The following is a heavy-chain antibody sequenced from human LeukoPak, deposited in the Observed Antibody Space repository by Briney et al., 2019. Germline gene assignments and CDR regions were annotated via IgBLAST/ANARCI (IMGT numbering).Heavy chain of an antibody. J-gene: IGHJ4*02. D-gene: IGHD6-13*01. CDR3: AKAPGGVAAELDY. CDR1: GFTFSSYG. CDR2: ISYDGSNK. V-gene: IGHV3-30*18. Sequence: PGGSLRLSCAASGFTFSSYGMHWVRQAPGKGLEWVAVISYDGSNKYYADSVKGRFTISRDNSKNTLYLQMNSLRAEDTAVYYCAKAPGGVAAELDYWGQGTLDTVSS.